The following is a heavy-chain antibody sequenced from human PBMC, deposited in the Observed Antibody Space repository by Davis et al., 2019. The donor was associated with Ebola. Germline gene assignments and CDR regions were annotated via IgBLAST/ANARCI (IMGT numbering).Heavy chain of an antibody. J-gene: IGHJ6*04. CDR2: ISYDGSNK. Sequence: GGSLRLSCAASGFTFSNYGMHWVRQAPGKGLEWVAVISYDGSNKYYADSVKGRFTISRDNSKNTLYLQMNSLRAEDTAVYYCARGGRWAPYYYYGMDVWGKGTTVTVSS. CDR1: GFTFSNYG. CDR3: ARGGRWAPYYYYGMDV. D-gene: IGHD4-23*01. V-gene: IGHV3-30*03.